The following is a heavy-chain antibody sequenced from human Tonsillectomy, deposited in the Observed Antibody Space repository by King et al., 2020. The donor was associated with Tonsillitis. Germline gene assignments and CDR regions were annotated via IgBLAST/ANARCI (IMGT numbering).Heavy chain of an antibody. CDR1: GFTFDDYA. CDR2: ISWNSGSI. D-gene: IGHD3-10*01. V-gene: IGHV3-9*01. CDR3: AKDTTPYYYGSGSYYNADY. J-gene: IGHJ4*02. Sequence: VQLVESGGGLVQPGRSLRLSCAASGFTFDDYAMHWVRQAPGKGLEWVSGISWNSGSIGYADSVKGRFTISRDNAKNSLYLQMNSLRAEDTALYYCAKDTTPYYYGSGSYYNADYWGQGTLVTVSS.